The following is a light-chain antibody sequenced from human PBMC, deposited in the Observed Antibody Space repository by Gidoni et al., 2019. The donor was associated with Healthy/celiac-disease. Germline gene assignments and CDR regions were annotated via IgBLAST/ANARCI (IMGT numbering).Light chain of an antibody. CDR1: QSVSSSY. Sequence: EIVLTQSPGTLSLSPGERATLSCRASQSVSSSYLAWYQQKPGQAPRLLIYGASSRATGIPDRFSGSGSGTDFTLTISRLEPEDFAVYYCQQYGRNFXQXTKLEIK. CDR2: GAS. V-gene: IGKV3-20*01. J-gene: IGKJ2*01. CDR3: QQYGRN.